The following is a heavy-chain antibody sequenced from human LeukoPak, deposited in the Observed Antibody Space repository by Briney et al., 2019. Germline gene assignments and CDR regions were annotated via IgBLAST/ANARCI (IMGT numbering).Heavy chain of an antibody. D-gene: IGHD3-3*01. Sequence: ASVKVSCKVSGYTLTELSMLWVRQAPGKGLEWMGGFDPEDGETIYAQKFQGRVTMTEDTSTDTAYMELSSLRSEDTAVYYCATFYDFWSGSQEDWFDPWGQGTLVTVSS. J-gene: IGHJ5*02. CDR2: FDPEDGET. CDR1: GYTLTELS. CDR3: ATFYDFWSGSQEDWFDP. V-gene: IGHV1-24*01.